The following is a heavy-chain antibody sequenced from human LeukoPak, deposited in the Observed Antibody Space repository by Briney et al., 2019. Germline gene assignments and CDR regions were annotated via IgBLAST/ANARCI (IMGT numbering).Heavy chain of an antibody. V-gene: IGHV1-24*01. CDR3: ATVEGAAQLLDY. Sequence: ASVKVSCKVSGYTLTELSMHWVRQAPGKGLEWMGGFDPEDGETICAQKFQGRVTMTEDTSTDTAYMELSSLRSEDTAVYYCATVEGAAQLLDYWGQGTLVTVSS. CDR2: FDPEDGET. D-gene: IGHD5-18*01. CDR1: GYTLTELS. J-gene: IGHJ4*02.